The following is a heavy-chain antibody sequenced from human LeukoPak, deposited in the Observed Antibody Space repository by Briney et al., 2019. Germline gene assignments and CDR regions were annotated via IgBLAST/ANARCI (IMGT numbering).Heavy chain of an antibody. CDR1: GYTLTELS. CDR3: ATYLPSVCRGYCSSTRAFDP. V-gene: IGHV1-24*01. D-gene: IGHD2-2*01. J-gene: IGHJ5*02. Sequence: ASVKVSCKVSGYTLTELSMHWVRQAPGKGLEWMGGFDPEDGETIYAQKFQGRVTMTEDTSTDTAYMELSSLRSEDTAVYYCATYLPSVCRGYCSSTRAFDPWGQGTLVTVSS. CDR2: FDPEDGET.